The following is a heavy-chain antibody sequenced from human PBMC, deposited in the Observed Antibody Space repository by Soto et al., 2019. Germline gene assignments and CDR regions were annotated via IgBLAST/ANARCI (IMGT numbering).Heavy chain of an antibody. D-gene: IGHD4-17*01. Sequence: QVQLQESGPGLVKPSETLSLTCTVSGGSVSSGSYYWSWIRQPPGKGLEWIGYIYYSGSTNYNPSLKSRVAISVDTSKNQFSLKLSSVTAADTAMYYCARGVDGDYYFDYWGQGTLVTVSS. CDR2: IYYSGST. CDR3: ARGVDGDYYFDY. CDR1: GGSVSSGSYY. J-gene: IGHJ4*02. V-gene: IGHV4-61*01.